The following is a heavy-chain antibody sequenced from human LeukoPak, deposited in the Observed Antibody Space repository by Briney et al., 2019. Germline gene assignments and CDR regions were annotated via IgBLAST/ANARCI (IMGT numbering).Heavy chain of an antibody. CDR2: IWYDGSNK. CDR3: ARDSSLLGGPKYYFDY. D-gene: IGHD2-15*01. J-gene: IGHJ4*02. V-gene: IGHV3-33*08. Sequence: GGSLRLSCAASGFTFSSYGMHWVRQAPGKGLEWVAVIWYDGSNKYYADSVKGRFTISRDNSKNTLSLQMNSLRAEETAVYYCARDSSLLGGPKYYFDYWGQGTLVTVSS. CDR1: GFTFSSYG.